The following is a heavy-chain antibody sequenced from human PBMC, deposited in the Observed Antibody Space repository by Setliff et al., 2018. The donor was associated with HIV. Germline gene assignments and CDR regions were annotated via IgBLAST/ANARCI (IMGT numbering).Heavy chain of an antibody. J-gene: IGHJ6*03. CDR1: GGSSSSRSYY. Sequence: SETLSLTCTVSGGSSSSRSYYWSWIRQYPQKGLEWIGYIYYSGGTYYNPSLKSRVTMSVDTSNNQLSLKLSSVTAADTAVYYCARGGGTSSPIDYHYYIDVWGKGTTVTGSS. V-gene: IGHV4-31*03. CDR3: ARGGGTSSPIDYHYYIDV. CDR2: IYYSGGT. D-gene: IGHD6-6*01.